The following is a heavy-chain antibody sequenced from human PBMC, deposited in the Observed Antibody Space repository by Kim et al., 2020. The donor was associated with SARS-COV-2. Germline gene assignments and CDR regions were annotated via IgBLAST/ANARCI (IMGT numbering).Heavy chain of an antibody. CDR1: GYSISSGYY. V-gene: IGHV4-38-2*02. D-gene: IGHD3-3*01. CDR3: ARLGVSANVDY. Sequence: SETLSLTCTVSGYSISSGYYWGWIRQPPGKGLEWIGSIYHSGSTYYNPSLKSRVTISVDTSKNQFSLKLSSVTAADTAVYYCARLGVSANVDYWGQGTLVTVSS. CDR2: IYHSGST. J-gene: IGHJ4*02.